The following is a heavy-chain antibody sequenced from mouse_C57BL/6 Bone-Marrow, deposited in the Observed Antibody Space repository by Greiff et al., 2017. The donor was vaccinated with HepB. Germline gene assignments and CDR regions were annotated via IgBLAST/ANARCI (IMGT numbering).Heavy chain of an antibody. CDR2: INPSNGGT. J-gene: IGHJ2*01. CDR3: ARSGGSSQLYFDY. D-gene: IGHD1-1*01. CDR1: GYTFTSYW. V-gene: IGHV1-53*01. Sequence: QVQLQQPGTELVKPGASVKLSCKASGYTFTSYWMHWVKQRPGQGLEWIGNINPSNGGTNYNEKFKSKATLTVDKSSSTAYMQLSSLTSEDSAVYFCARSGGSSQLYFDYWGQGTTLTVSS.